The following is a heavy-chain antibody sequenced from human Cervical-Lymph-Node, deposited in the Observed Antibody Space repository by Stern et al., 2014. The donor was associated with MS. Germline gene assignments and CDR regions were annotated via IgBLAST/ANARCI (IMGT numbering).Heavy chain of an antibody. Sequence: VHLVESGGGAVQPGRSLRLSCATSGFTFSGYGMYWVRQGPGKGLEWGAISWSDGTKEDYADSVKGRFTISRDNSKNTLYLQMTSLRAEDTAVYYCARDDRTSWYGGMPHWGQGTLVTVSS. CDR2: SWSDGTKE. V-gene: IGHV3-33*01. D-gene: IGHD6-13*01. J-gene: IGHJ4*02. CDR3: ARDDRTSWYGGMPH. CDR1: GFTFSGYG.